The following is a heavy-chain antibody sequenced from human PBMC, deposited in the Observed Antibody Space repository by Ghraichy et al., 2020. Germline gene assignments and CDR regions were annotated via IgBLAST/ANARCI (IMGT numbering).Heavy chain of an antibody. Sequence: GSTRYAQRFQGRVTVTRDTSTSTVYRELRSLRSEDTAVYYCARDLGGWNDYWGQGTVFTVSS. CDR3: ARDLGGWNDY. J-gene: IGHJ4*02. D-gene: IGHD1-1*01. CDR2: GST. V-gene: IGHV1-46*01.